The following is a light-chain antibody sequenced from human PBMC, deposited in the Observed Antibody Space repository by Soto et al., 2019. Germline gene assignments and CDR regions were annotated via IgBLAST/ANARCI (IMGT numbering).Light chain of an antibody. CDR1: QTISSW. J-gene: IGKJ1*01. CDR2: KAS. V-gene: IGKV1-5*03. Sequence: DIHMTQSPSTLSGSVGDRVTITCRAIQTISSWLAWYQQKPGKAPKLLIYKASTLKSGVPSRFRGSGSGTEFTLTISSLQPDDFETYFCQQYSDYSRTFGQGTKVDIK. CDR3: QQYSDYSRT.